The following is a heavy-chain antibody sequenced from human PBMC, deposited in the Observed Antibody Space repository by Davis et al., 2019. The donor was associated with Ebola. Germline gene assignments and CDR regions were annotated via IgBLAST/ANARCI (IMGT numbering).Heavy chain of an antibody. Sequence: PGGSLRLSCEVSGFTFSDYYMSWIRQAPGKGLEWIAYIGPSGNSFYCADSVKGRFTISRDNAKNSLYLQMNSLRPEDSAVYYCARDRGILRLVGDYYFDYWGQGTLVTVSS. D-gene: IGHD3-10*01. CDR1: GFTFSDYY. CDR2: IGPSGNSF. V-gene: IGHV3-11*04. J-gene: IGHJ4*02. CDR3: ARDRGILRLVGDYYFDY.